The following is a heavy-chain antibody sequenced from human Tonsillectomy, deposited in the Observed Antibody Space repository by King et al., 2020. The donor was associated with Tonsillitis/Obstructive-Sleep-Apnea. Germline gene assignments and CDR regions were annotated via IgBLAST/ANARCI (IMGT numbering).Heavy chain of an antibody. CDR2: ISYDGSNK. Sequence: VQLVESGGGVVQPGRSLRLACAASGFTFSTYSMHWVRQAPGKGLEWVAVISYDGSNKFYADSVKGRFPISRDNSKNTLYLQLNSLRAEDTAVYYFARYYYNWNDVLIGTYYYYYGMDVWGQGTTVTVSS. CDR3: ARYYYNWNDVLIGTYYYYYGMDV. CDR1: GFTFSTYS. V-gene: IGHV3-30*04. D-gene: IGHD1-20*01. J-gene: IGHJ6*02.